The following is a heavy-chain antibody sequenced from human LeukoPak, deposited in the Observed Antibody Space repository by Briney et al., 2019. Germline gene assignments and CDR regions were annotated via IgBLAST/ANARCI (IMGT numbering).Heavy chain of an antibody. CDR2: ISYDGSDK. CDR1: GFTFSSNA. Sequence: GGSLRLSCAASGFTFSSNAMHWVRQAPGKGLEWVAVISYDGSDKYYADSVKGRFTISRDNSKNTLDLEMNSLRAEDTAVYYCARDPYYYDSSGYVDCWGQGTLVTVSS. V-gene: IGHV3-30*01. CDR3: ARDPYYYDSSGYVDC. J-gene: IGHJ4*02. D-gene: IGHD3-22*01.